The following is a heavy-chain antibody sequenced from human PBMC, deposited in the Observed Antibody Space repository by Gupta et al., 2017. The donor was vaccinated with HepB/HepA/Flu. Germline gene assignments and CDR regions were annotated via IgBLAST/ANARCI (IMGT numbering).Heavy chain of an antibody. V-gene: IGHV3-30-3*01. CDR1: GFTFSSYA. CDR2: ISYDGSNK. CDR3: ASDLVGSLFDP. D-gene: IGHD2-8*02. Sequence: QVQLVESGGGVVQPGRSLRLSCAASGFTFSSYAMHWVRQAPGKGLEWVEVISYDGSNKYYADSVKGRFTISRDKSKNTLDLQMKSLRAEDTAVYYCASDLVGSLFDPWGQGTLVTVSS. J-gene: IGHJ5*02.